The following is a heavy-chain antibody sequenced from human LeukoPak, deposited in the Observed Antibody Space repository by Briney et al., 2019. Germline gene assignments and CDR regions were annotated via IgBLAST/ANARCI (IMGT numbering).Heavy chain of an antibody. CDR1: GFTFSSYW. J-gene: IGHJ4*02. CDR2: IKQDGSEK. D-gene: IGHD2-21*01. Sequence: GGSLRLSCAASGFTFSSYWMSWVRQAPGKGLEWVANIKQDGSEKYYVDSVKGRFTISRDNSKNTLYLQMNSLRAEDTAVYYCARDLGGDSIAFDYWGQGTLVTVSS. CDR3: ARDLGGDSIAFDY. V-gene: IGHV3-7*01.